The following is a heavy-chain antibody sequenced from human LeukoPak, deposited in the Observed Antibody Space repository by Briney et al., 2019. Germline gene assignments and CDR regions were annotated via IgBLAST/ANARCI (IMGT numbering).Heavy chain of an antibody. D-gene: IGHD3-22*01. Sequence: GGSLRLSCAASGFSLSSYAMSWVRQAPGNGLGWVSVISGSGGSTYYADSVKGRFTISRDNSKNTLYLQMNSVRAEDTAVYYCAKDEKALDSSGYYYYFDYWGQGTLVTVSS. V-gene: IGHV3-23*01. J-gene: IGHJ4*02. CDR2: ISGSGGST. CDR1: GFSLSSYA. CDR3: AKDEKALDSSGYYYYFDY.